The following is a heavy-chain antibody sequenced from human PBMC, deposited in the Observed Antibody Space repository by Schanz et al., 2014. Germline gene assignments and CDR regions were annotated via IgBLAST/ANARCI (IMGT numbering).Heavy chain of an antibody. V-gene: IGHV3-23*01. D-gene: IGHD5-18*01. CDR2: ISGSGGST. Sequence: EVQLLESGGGLVQPGGSLRLSCAASGFTFSSYAMSWVRQAPGKGLEWVSAISGSGGSTYYADSVKGRFTISRDNSKTTVYLQMNILRAEDTAVYYCAKDAENTAMITDYFDYWGQGTLVTVSS. J-gene: IGHJ4*02. CDR1: GFTFSSYA. CDR3: AKDAENTAMITDYFDY.